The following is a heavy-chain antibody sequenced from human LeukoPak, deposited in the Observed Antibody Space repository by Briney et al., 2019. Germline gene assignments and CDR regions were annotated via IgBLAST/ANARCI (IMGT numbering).Heavy chain of an antibody. Sequence: ASVKVSCKASGYTFTSYGISWVRQAPGQGLEWMGWISAYNGNTNYAQKFQGRVTITADKSTSTAYMELSSLRSEDTAVYYCARGQPYSGSYYYYYYMDVWGKGTTVTVSS. V-gene: IGHV1-18*01. D-gene: IGHD1-26*01. J-gene: IGHJ6*03. CDR2: ISAYNGNT. CDR1: GYTFTSYG. CDR3: ARGQPYSGSYYYYYYMDV.